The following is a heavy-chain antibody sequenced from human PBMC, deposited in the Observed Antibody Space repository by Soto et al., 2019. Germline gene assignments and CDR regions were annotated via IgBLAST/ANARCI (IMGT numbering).Heavy chain of an antibody. D-gene: IGHD3-22*01. V-gene: IGHV6-1*01. CDR2: TYYRSKWFI. CDR1: GDSVSSNTAT. Sequence: SQTLSLTCAISGDSVSSNTATWNWIRQSPSRGLEWLGRTYYRSKWFIEYAVSVKSRITINPDTSKNQFSLQLNSVTPEDTAVYFCARDATFDSGGYYYVSWFDLWGQGTPVTVS. CDR3: ARDATFDSGGYYYVSWFDL. J-gene: IGHJ5*02.